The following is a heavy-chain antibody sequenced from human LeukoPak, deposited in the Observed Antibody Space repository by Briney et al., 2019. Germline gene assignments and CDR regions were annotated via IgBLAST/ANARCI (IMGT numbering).Heavy chain of an antibody. J-gene: IGHJ6*03. Sequence: GGSLRLSCAASGFTFSSYAMSWVRQAPGKGLGWVSAISGSGGSTYYADSVKGRFTISRDNSKNTLYLQMNSLRAEDTAVYYCAKRSGGYCSSTSCYPPYYMDVWGKGTTVTVSS. D-gene: IGHD2-2*01. CDR2: ISGSGGST. V-gene: IGHV3-23*01. CDR1: GFTFSSYA. CDR3: AKRSGGYCSSTSCYPPYYMDV.